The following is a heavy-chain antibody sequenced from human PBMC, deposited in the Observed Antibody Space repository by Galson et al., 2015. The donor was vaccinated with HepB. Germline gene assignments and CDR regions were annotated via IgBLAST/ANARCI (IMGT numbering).Heavy chain of an antibody. CDR1: GYTFSEYG. J-gene: IGHJ6*02. CDR2: ISGRDGNT. V-gene: IGHV1-18*01. Sequence: SVKVSCKASGYTFSEYGITWVRQAPGQGLEWMGWISGRDGNTNYAQKVQGRVTMTTDTSANTAYMELRGLRPDDTAVYYCARLEVGWYGSGSSSIIYVYYGMDVWGQGTTVTVSS. D-gene: IGHD3-10*01. CDR3: ARLEVGWYGSGSSSIIYVYYGMDV.